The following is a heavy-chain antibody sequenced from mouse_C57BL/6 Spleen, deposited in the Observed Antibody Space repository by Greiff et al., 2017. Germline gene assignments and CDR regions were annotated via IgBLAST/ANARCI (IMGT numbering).Heavy chain of an antibody. J-gene: IGHJ3*01. Sequence: VQLQQSGAELVRPGASVKLSCTASGFNIKDDYMHWVKQRPEQGLEWIGWIDPENGDTEYASKFQGKATITADTSSNTAYLQLSSLTSEDTAVYCCTTGYGNFVAYWGQGTLVTVSA. D-gene: IGHD2-1*01. CDR2: IDPENGDT. CDR1: GFNIKDDY. CDR3: TTGYGNFVAY. V-gene: IGHV14-4*01.